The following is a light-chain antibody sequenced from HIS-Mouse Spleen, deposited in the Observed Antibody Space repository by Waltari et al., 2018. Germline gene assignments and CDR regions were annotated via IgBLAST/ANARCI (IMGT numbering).Light chain of an antibody. CDR2: EVS. CDR1: SSDVGGYNY. J-gene: IGLJ1*01. Sequence: QSALTQPASVSGSPGQSITIPCTGTSSDVGGYNYVSWYQQHPGKAPKPMIYEVSNRPSGVSNRFSGSKSGNTASLTISGLQAEDEADYYCSSYTSSSTPYVFGTGNKVTVL. CDR3: SSYTSSSTPYV. V-gene: IGLV2-14*01.